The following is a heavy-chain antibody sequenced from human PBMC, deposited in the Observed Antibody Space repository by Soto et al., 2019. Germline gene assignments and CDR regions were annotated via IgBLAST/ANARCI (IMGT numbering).Heavy chain of an antibody. Sequence: PSETLSLTCAVYGGSFSGYYWSWIRQPPGKGLEWIGEINHSGSTNYNPSLKSRVTISVDTSKNQFSLKLSSVTAADTAVYYCARGTTRFDYWGHGTLVTVSS. J-gene: IGHJ4*01. CDR3: ARGTTRFDY. V-gene: IGHV4-34*01. D-gene: IGHD1-26*01. CDR1: GGSFSGYY. CDR2: INHSGST.